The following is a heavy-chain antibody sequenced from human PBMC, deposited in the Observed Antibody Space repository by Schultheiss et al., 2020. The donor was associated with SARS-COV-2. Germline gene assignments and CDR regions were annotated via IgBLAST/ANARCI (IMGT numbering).Heavy chain of an antibody. J-gene: IGHJ4*02. Sequence: GGSLRLSCAASGFTFSSYAMSWVRQAPGKGLEWVSAISGSGGSTYYADSVKGRFTISRDNSKNTLYLQMNSLRVEDTAVYFCARDPRTANTVMTDYWGQGTLVTVSS. D-gene: IGHD5-18*01. CDR1: GFTFSSYA. CDR3: ARDPRTANTVMTDY. CDR2: ISGSGGST. V-gene: IGHV3-23*01.